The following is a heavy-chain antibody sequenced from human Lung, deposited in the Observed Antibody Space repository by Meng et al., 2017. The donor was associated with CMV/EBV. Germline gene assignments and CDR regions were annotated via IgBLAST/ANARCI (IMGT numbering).Heavy chain of an antibody. D-gene: IGHD6-13*01. J-gene: IGHJ4*02. Sequence: SXTLSLXCAVYGGSFSGYYWSWIRKPPGQGLEWIGEINHSGSTNYNPSLKSRVTISVDTSKNQFSLELSSVTAADTAVYYCASIAAAGDTPFDYWGQVTLVTVSS. CDR1: GGSFSGYY. CDR2: INHSGST. CDR3: ASIAAAGDTPFDY. V-gene: IGHV4-34*01.